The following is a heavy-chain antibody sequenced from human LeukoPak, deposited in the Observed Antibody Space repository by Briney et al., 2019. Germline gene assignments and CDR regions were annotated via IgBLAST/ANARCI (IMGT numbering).Heavy chain of an antibody. Sequence: PGGSLRLSCTASGFTFNSYAMAWVRQAPGQGLEWVSTITAAGNVPWYSDSVRGRFTISRDNSKNTLYLQMNSLRAEDTAVYYCARDRPLQGLDYWGQGTLVTVSS. J-gene: IGHJ4*02. CDR1: GFTFNSYA. CDR3: ARDRPLQGLDY. CDR2: ITAAGNVP. D-gene: IGHD5-24*01. V-gene: IGHV3-23*01.